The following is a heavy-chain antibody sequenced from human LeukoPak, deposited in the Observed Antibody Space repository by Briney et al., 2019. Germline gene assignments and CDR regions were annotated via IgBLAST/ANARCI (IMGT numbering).Heavy chain of an antibody. V-gene: IGHV1-18*01. Sequence: ASVKVSCKASGYTFTSYGISWVRQAPGQGLERMGWISAYNGNTNYAQKLQGRVTMTTDTSTSTAYMELRSLRSEDTAVYYCARRAVGNSYYYSMDVWGKGTTVTVSS. CDR2: ISAYNGNT. J-gene: IGHJ6*03. D-gene: IGHD6-19*01. CDR3: ARRAVGNSYYYSMDV. CDR1: GYTFTSYG.